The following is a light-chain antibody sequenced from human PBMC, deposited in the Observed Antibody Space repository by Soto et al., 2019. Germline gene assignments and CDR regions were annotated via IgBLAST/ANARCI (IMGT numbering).Light chain of an antibody. Sequence: DIQMTQSPSSLSASVGDGVTITCRASQSVSSHLNWYQQRPGKAPRLLIYAASILQSGVPSRFNGSGSGPNFTLTISGLQPDDFATYYCQQTYSTPLTFGGGTNVEIK. CDR1: QSVSSH. V-gene: IGKV1-39*01. CDR3: QQTYSTPLT. J-gene: IGKJ4*01. CDR2: AAS.